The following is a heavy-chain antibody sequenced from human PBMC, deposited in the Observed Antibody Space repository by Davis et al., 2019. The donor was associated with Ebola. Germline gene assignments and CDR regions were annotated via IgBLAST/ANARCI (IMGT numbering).Heavy chain of an antibody. J-gene: IGHJ6*02. Sequence: MPSETLSLTCAVSGGSISSNNWWSWVRQPPGKGLEWIGEIYHSGSTNYNPSLKSRITISVDKSKNQFSLKLSPVTAADTAVYYCARASTGGFGVVIPNYYYYYGMDVWGQGTTVTVSS. V-gene: IGHV4-4*02. CDR1: GGSISSNNW. CDR2: IYHSGST. CDR3: ARASTGGFGVVIPNYYYYYGMDV. D-gene: IGHD3-3*01.